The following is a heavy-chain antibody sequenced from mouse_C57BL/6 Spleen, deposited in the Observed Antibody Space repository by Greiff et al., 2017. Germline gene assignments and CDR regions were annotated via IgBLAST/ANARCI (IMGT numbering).Heavy chain of an antibody. CDR1: GFSLTSYG. CDR2: IWSGGST. J-gene: IGHJ4*01. CDR3: ARIRYGNANYYAMDY. Sequence: VQLQQSGPGLVQPSQSLSITCTVSGFSLTSYGVHWVRQSPGKGLEWLGVIWSGGSTDYNAAFISRLSISKDNSKSQVFFKMNSLQADDTAIYYCARIRYGNANYYAMDYWGKGDSVTVSS. V-gene: IGHV2-2*01. D-gene: IGHD2-1*01.